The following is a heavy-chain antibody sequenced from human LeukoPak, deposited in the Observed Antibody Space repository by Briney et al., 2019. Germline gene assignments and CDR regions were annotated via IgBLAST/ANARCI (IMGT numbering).Heavy chain of an antibody. CDR3: AREEWLGIDY. D-gene: IGHD6-19*01. V-gene: IGHV3-33*01. Sequence: GGSLRLSCAASGFTFSSYGMHWVRQAPGNGLEWVAVIWYGGSNKYYADSVKGRFTISRDNSKNTLYLQMNSLRAEDTAVYYCAREEWLGIDYWGQGTLVTVSS. CDR2: IWYGGSNK. J-gene: IGHJ4*02. CDR1: GFTFSSYG.